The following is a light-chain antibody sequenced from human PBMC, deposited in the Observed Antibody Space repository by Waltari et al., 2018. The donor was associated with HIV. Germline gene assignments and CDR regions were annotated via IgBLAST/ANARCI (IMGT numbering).Light chain of an antibody. Sequence: QPVVTQSSSASASLGSSVKFTCTLDSAHRNYVFAWHQQQAGGAPRYLMRLGGRGGYNKGRGVPDRFSGSTSGADRYLTISNVKYEDEANYYCVTWDNDFVVFGGGTELNVL. CDR2: LGGRGGY. CDR1: SAHRNYV. V-gene: IGLV4-60*02. CDR3: VTWDNDFVV. J-gene: IGLJ2*01.